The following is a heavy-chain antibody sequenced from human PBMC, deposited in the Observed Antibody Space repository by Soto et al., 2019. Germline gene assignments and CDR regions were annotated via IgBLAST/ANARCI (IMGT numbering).Heavy chain of an antibody. V-gene: IGHV4-4*02. CDR1: GASITSENW. CDR3: ARLGAYYQSLDP. D-gene: IGHD2-21*01. Sequence: SETLSLTCIVSGASITSENWWSWVRQPPGKGLEWIGEIYHSGTTSYNPSLKSRVSITLETSKSQFSLRLTSVTASDTAVYYCARLGAYYQSLDPWGQGTVVTVSS. J-gene: IGHJ5*02. CDR2: IYHSGTT.